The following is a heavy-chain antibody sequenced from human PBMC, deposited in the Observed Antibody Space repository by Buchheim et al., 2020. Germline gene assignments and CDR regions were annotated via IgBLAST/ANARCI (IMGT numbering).Heavy chain of an antibody. D-gene: IGHD3-16*01. J-gene: IGHJ4*02. Sequence: EVQLVESGGGLVQPGGSLRLSCAASGFTFSRYWIHWVRQAPGKGLVWVSRISPYGSMTAYADSVKGRFTISRDNAKNTAYLQMNSLRVEDTAVYYCSRSIGGGSDYWGQGIL. CDR2: ISPYGSMT. V-gene: IGHV3-74*01. CDR3: SRSIGGGSDY. CDR1: GFTFSRYW.